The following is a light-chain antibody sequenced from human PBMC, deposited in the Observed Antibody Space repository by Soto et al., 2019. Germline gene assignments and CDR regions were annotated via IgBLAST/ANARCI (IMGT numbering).Light chain of an antibody. V-gene: IGKV1-39*01. J-gene: IGKJ4*01. Sequence: DIHMTQSPSSLSASVGDGVTIXXRASQSIDKYLNWYQQKPGKGPNLXXYAASNLRTGVPSRFSGSGSGTDFTLTISSLLPEDFATYFCQQSYSTPSLTFGGGTKVDIK. CDR1: QSIDKY. CDR2: AAS. CDR3: QQSYSTPSLT.